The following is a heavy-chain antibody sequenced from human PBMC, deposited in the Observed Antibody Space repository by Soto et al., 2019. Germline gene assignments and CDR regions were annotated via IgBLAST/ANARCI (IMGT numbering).Heavy chain of an antibody. CDR1: GYSFTTYG. Sequence: QGLLVQSGAEVKQPGASVKVSCKASGYSFTTYGISWVRQAPGQGLEWMGWISGYNGDTNNAQKFQDRVTMTINRSTTTASLELRSLTSDDTAVYYCAKNGHPPYYYYGMDVWGQGTTVTVSS. CDR3: AKNGHPPYYYYGMDV. D-gene: IGHD2-8*01. J-gene: IGHJ6*02. V-gene: IGHV1-18*01. CDR2: ISGYNGDT.